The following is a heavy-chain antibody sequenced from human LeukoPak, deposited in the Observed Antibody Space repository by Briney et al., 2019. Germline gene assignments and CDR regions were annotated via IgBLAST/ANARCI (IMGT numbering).Heavy chain of an antibody. J-gene: IGHJ5*02. Sequence: GGSLRLSSVASGFTFSDYYMSWIRQAPGKGLEWVSYISSSSDYTNYADSVRGRFTISRDNAKNSLYLQMNSLRAEDTAVYYCARPPYSSSWDPGWFDPWGQGTLITVSS. CDR3: ARPPYSSSWDPGWFDP. D-gene: IGHD6-13*01. CDR2: ISSSSDYT. V-gene: IGHV3-11*06. CDR1: GFTFSDYY.